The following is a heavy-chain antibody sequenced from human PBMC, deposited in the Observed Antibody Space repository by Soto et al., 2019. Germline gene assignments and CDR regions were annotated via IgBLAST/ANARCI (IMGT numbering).Heavy chain of an antibody. Sequence: QVQLVQSGAEVKKPGSSVKVSCKSSGGTYSPYPINWVRQAPGQGLEWMGRIIPFLGVTNYGLKFQARVTITADKATNTAYMELRGLRFEDTAVYYCARDWESSVSTLSFGGFWGRGTLVTVSS. D-gene: IGHD3-16*01. CDR3: ARDWESSVSTLSFGGF. J-gene: IGHJ4*02. V-gene: IGHV1-69*04. CDR1: GGTYSPYP. CDR2: IIPFLGVT.